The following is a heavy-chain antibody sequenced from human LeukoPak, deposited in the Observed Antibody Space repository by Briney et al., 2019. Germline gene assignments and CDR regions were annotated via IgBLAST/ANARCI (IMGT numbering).Heavy chain of an antibody. D-gene: IGHD3-10*01. CDR3: ARGGVGATFGDFDY. Sequence: SETLSLTCTVSGYSISSGYYWGWIRPPPGKGLEGIGSIYHSGSTYYNPSLKSRVTISVDTSKNQFSLKLSSVTAADTAVYYCARGGVGATFGDFDYWGQGTLVTVSS. J-gene: IGHJ4*02. V-gene: IGHV4-38-2*02. CDR2: IYHSGST. CDR1: GYSISSGYY.